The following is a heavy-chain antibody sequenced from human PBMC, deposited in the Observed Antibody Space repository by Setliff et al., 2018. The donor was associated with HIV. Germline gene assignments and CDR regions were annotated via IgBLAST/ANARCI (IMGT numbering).Heavy chain of an antibody. J-gene: IGHJ4*02. CDR2: INPDTGGT. CDR1: GYTFTDYY. D-gene: IGHD3-22*01. CDR3: AREERYYDGKGALDY. Sequence: ASVKVSCKASGYTFTDYYMHWVRQAPGQGLEWMGRINPDTGGTEYAQNFQGRVTMTRDTSITTAYMELSSLISDDTAVYYCAREERYYDGKGALDYWGQGMLVTVSS. V-gene: IGHV1-2*06.